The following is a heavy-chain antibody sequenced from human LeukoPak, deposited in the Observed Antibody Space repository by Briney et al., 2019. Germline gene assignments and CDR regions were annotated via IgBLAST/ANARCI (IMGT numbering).Heavy chain of an antibody. J-gene: IGHJ6*03. Sequence: GGSLRLSCAASGFTFSSYAMSWVRQAPGKGLEWVSAISGSGGSTYYADSVKGRFTISRDNSKNTLYLQMNSLRAEDTAVYYCAKVYYDSSGYYLLYYYYMDVWGKGTTVTVSS. CDR2: ISGSGGST. V-gene: IGHV3-23*01. D-gene: IGHD3-22*01. CDR1: GFTFSSYA. CDR3: AKVYYDSSGYYLLYYYYMDV.